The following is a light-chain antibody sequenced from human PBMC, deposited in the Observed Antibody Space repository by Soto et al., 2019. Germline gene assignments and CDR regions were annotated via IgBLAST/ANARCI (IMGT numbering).Light chain of an antibody. Sequence: DIQMTQSPSSLSASVGDRVTITCRASQGISNYLAWYQQKPGKVPKLLIYAASTLQSGVPSRFSGSGSGTDFNHTISSLQTEDVATYYCQKYNSAPRTFGQGTKVEIK. CDR1: QGISNY. CDR2: AAS. V-gene: IGKV1-27*01. J-gene: IGKJ1*01. CDR3: QKYNSAPRT.